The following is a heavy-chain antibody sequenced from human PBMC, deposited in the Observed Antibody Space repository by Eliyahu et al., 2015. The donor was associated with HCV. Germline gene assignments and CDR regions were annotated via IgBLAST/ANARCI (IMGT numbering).Heavy chain of an antibody. CDR1: GGXFSSYA. Sequence: QVQLVQSGAEVKKPGSSVKVSCKASGGXFSSYAISWVRQAPGQGLEWMGGIIPIFGTANXAQKFQGRVTITADKSTSTAYMELSSLRSEDTAVYYCARPVRYDFWSGYYSHIDYYGMDVWGQGTTVTVSS. D-gene: IGHD3-3*01. J-gene: IGHJ6*02. CDR2: IIPIFGTA. V-gene: IGHV1-69*06. CDR3: ARPVRYDFWSGYYSHIDYYGMDV.